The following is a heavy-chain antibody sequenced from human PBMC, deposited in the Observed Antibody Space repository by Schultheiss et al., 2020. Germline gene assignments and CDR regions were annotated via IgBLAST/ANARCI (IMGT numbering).Heavy chain of an antibody. Sequence: GESLKISCAASGFTFSSYSMNWVRQAPGKGLEWVSSISSSSSYIYYADSVKGRFTISRDNAKNSLYLQMNSLRAEDTAVYYCARDGRYYYDSSGHDAFDIWGQGTMVTVSS. J-gene: IGHJ3*02. CDR2: ISSSSSYI. V-gene: IGHV3-21*01. D-gene: IGHD3-22*01. CDR1: GFTFSSYS. CDR3: ARDGRYYYDSSGHDAFDI.